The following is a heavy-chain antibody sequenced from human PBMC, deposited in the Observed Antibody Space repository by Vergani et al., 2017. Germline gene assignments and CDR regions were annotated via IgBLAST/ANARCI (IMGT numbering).Heavy chain of an antibody. V-gene: IGHV3-30*03. Sequence: QVHLVESGGGVVQPGRSLRLSCVVSGFTSSYYGMHWVRQAPGKGLEWVAVISYDGTQKYYADSVKGRFTISRDNSKSTLYLQMNSLRTEDTAVYYCATKSCGTPGCQIGYFREWGQRTLVTVSS. CDR1: GFTSSYYG. D-gene: IGHD1-1*01. CDR2: ISYDGTQK. J-gene: IGHJ1*01. CDR3: ATKSCGTPGCQIGYFRE.